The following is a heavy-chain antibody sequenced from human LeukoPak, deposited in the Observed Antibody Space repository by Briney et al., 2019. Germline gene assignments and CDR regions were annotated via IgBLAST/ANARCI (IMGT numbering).Heavy chain of an antibody. CDR1: GFTFSSYA. Sequence: PGGSLRLSCAASGFTFSSYAMSWVRQAPGKGLEWVSAISGSGGSTYYADSVKGRFTISRDNSGNTLYLQMNSLRAEDTAVYYCAKVRSSGWYYFDYWGQGTLVTVSS. V-gene: IGHV3-23*01. CDR2: ISGSGGST. D-gene: IGHD6-19*01. CDR3: AKVRSSGWYYFDY. J-gene: IGHJ4*02.